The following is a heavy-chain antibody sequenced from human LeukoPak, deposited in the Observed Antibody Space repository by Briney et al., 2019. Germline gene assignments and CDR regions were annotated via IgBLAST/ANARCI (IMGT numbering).Heavy chain of an antibody. V-gene: IGHV3-30*02. CDR2: IRYDGSNK. D-gene: IGHD1-26*01. Sequence: PGGSLRLSCAASGFTFSSYGMHWVRQAPGKGLEWVAFIRYDGSNKYYADSVKGRFTISRDNAQNSLYLQMTSLRVEDMAIYYCVRGGFFRYSGTSGDYWGQGSQVTVSS. CDR1: GFTFSSYG. CDR3: VRGGFFRYSGTSGDY. J-gene: IGHJ4*02.